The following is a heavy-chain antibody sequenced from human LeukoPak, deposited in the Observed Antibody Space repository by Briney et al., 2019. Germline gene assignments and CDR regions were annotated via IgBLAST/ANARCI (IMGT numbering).Heavy chain of an antibody. CDR1: GFTFSSYG. CDR2: IRCDGSNK. V-gene: IGHV3-30*02. CDR3: AKASAPYSSSYYFDY. J-gene: IGHJ4*02. D-gene: IGHD6-6*01. Sequence: PGGSLRLSCAASGFTFSSYGMHWVRQAPGKGLEWVAFIRCDGSNKYYADSVKGRFTISRDNSKNTLYLQMNSLRAEDTAVYYCAKASAPYSSSYYFDYWGQGTLVTVSS.